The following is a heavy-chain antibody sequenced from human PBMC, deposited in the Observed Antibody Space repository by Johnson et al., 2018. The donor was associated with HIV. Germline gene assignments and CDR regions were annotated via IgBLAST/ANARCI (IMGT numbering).Heavy chain of an antibody. D-gene: IGHD6-13*01. Sequence: VQLVESGGGLIQPGGSLRLSCAASGFTVSSNYMSWVRQAPGKGLEWVSVIYSGGSTYYADSVKGRFTISRDNSKNTLYLQMNTLRAEDTAVYYCARDFRYSSSWYDAFDIWGQGEMLTVSS. CDR2: IYSGGST. CDR1: GFTVSSNY. J-gene: IGHJ3*02. V-gene: IGHV3-53*01. CDR3: ARDFRYSSSWYDAFDI.